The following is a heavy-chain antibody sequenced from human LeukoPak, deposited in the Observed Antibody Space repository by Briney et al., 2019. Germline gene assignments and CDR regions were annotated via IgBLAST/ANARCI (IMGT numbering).Heavy chain of an antibody. CDR2: ISGSGGST. Sequence: GGSLRLSCAASGFTFSSYSMNWVRQAPGKGLEWVSAISGSGGSTYYADSVKGRFTISRDNSKNTLYLQMNSLRAEDTAVYYCARTGDGHALDYWGQGTLVTVSS. V-gene: IGHV3-23*01. CDR3: ARTGDGHALDY. J-gene: IGHJ4*02. D-gene: IGHD7-27*01. CDR1: GFTFSSYS.